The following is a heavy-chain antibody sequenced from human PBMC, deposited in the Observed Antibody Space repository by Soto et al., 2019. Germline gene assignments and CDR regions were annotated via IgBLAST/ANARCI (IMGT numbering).Heavy chain of an antibody. V-gene: IGHV3-33*01. J-gene: IGHJ1*01. Sequence: QGQLVDSGGGVVQPGRSLRLSCAASGFTFSSYGMHWVLQAPGKGLSWVAGIWYDGSNKYYADAVKSRFTISRDNSKNTLYLQMNSLRADDTAVYYCARDLELGDGDYACGYWGQGHLVTVSS. D-gene: IGHD4-17*01. CDR3: ARDLELGDGDYACGY. CDR1: GFTFSSYG. CDR2: IWYDGSNK.